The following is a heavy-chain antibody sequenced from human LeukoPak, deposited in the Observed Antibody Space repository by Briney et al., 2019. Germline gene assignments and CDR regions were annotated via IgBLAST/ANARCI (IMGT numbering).Heavy chain of an antibody. Sequence: GGSLRLSCAASGFTFSASWMTWVRQAPGKGLEWVANIKQDGSEKYYVDSVKGRFAVSRDNAKNSLYLQMNSLRAEDTAVYYCARAQSGFWSGYCFDYWGQGTLVTVSS. V-gene: IGHV3-7*01. D-gene: IGHD3-3*01. J-gene: IGHJ4*02. CDR1: GFTFSASW. CDR3: ARAQSGFWSGYCFDY. CDR2: IKQDGSEK.